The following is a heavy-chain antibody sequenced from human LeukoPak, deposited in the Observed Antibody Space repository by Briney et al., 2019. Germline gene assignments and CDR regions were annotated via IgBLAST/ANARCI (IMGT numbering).Heavy chain of an antibody. CDR1: GFTFSSYS. Sequence: GGSLRLSCAASGFTFSSYSMNWVRQAPGKGLEWVSSISSSSSYIYYADSAKGRFTISRDNAKNSLYLQMNSLRAEDTAVYYCARDYLAGDYTPIGMDVWGQGTTVTVSS. J-gene: IGHJ6*02. D-gene: IGHD4-17*01. V-gene: IGHV3-21*01. CDR2: ISSSSSYI. CDR3: ARDYLAGDYTPIGMDV.